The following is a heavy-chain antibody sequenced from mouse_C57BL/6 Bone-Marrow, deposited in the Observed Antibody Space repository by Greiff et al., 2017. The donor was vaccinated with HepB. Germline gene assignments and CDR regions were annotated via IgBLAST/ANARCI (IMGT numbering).Heavy chain of an antibody. J-gene: IGHJ4*01. CDR3: ARAHYYGSSYYAMDY. CDR1: GYTFTSYW. D-gene: IGHD1-1*01. CDR2: IYPGSGST. V-gene: IGHV1-55*01. Sequence: VQLQESGAELVKPGASVKMSCKASGYTFTSYWITWVKQRPGQGLEWIGDIYPGSGSTNSNEKFKSKATLTVDTSSSTAYMQLSSLTSEYSAVYYCARAHYYGSSYYAMDYWGQGTSVTVSS.